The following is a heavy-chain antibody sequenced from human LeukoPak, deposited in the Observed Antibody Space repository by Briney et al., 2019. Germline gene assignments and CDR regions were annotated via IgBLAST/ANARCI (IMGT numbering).Heavy chain of an antibody. CDR2: ISGSGGST. CDR1: GFTFSSYA. J-gene: IGHJ4*02. V-gene: IGHV3-23*01. D-gene: IGHD2-2*02. CDR3: ANSDVPATAIRNYFDY. Sequence: PGGSLRLSCAASGFTFSSYAMSWVRQAPGKGLEWVSAISGSGGSTYYADSVKGRFAISRDNSKNTLYLQMNSLRAEDTAVYYRANSDVPATAIRNYFDYWGQGTLVTVSS.